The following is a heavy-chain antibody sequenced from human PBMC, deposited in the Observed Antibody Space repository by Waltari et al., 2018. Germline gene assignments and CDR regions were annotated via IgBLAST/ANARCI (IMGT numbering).Heavy chain of an antibody. CDR2: INFNSGAT. D-gene: IGHD6-13*01. CDR1: GYTFSGYS. V-gene: IGHV1-2*02. J-gene: IGHJ6*03. CDR3: ARAGPAAHMDV. Sequence: QVQLLQSGAEVKKPGASVKVSCKASGYTFSGYSMYWVRQAPGQGLECLGWINFNSGATNYAQKFQGRVTMTRDTSISTVYVEVSRLTSDDTAVYYCARAGPAAHMDVWGKGTTVIVSS.